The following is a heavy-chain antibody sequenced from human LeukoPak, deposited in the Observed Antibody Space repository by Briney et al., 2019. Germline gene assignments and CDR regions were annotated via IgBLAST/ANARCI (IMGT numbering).Heavy chain of an antibody. Sequence: GGSLRLSCAASGFTFSNYSMNWVRQAPGKGLEWVSHISGSGTSTYYADSVKGRFTISRDNSKNPLYLQMNRLRVEDTAVFYCAKDRSIAAGDDAFDIWGQGTMGTVSS. V-gene: IGHV3-23*01. CDR2: ISGSGTST. CDR1: GFTFSNYS. D-gene: IGHD6-13*01. J-gene: IGHJ3*02. CDR3: AKDRSIAAGDDAFDI.